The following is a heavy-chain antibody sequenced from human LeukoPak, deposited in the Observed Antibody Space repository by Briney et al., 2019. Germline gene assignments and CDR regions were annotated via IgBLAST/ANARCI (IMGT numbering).Heavy chain of an antibody. Sequence: ASVKVSCKASGGTFSSYAISWVRQAPGQGLEWMGRIIPILGIANYAQKFQGRVTITADKSKSTAYMELSSLRSEDAAVYYCARLEGGFDYWGQGTLVTVPS. V-gene: IGHV1-69*04. CDR2: IIPILGIA. CDR1: GGTFSSYA. D-gene: IGHD3-3*01. J-gene: IGHJ4*02. CDR3: ARLEGGFDY.